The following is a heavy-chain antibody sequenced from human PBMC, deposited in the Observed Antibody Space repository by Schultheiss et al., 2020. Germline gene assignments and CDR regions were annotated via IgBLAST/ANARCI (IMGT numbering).Heavy chain of an antibody. J-gene: IGHJ6*02. V-gene: IGHV1-58*02. CDR1: GYTFTGYY. CDR3: ASVYYDSSGYYSNYYYGMDV. Sequence: SVKVSCKASGYTFTGYYMHWVRQARGQRLEWIGWIVVGSGNTNYAQKLQGRVTMTRDTSTSTVYMELSSLRSEDTAVYYCASVYYDSSGYYSNYYYGMDVWGQGTTVTVS. D-gene: IGHD3-22*01. CDR2: IVVGSGNT.